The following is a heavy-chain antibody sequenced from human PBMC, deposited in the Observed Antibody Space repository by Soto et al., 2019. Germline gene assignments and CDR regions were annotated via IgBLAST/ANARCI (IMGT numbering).Heavy chain of an antibody. Sequence: QVQLVESGGGVVQPGRSLRLSCAASGFTFSSYGMHWVRQAPGKGLDWVAVIWYDGSNKYYADSVKGRFTISRDNSKNPLYLQMNSLRAEDTAVYYCARDGEGAYSSSEAPFDYWGQGTLVTVSS. D-gene: IGHD6-6*01. CDR3: ARDGEGAYSSSEAPFDY. CDR2: IWYDGSNK. V-gene: IGHV3-33*01. J-gene: IGHJ4*02. CDR1: GFTFSSYG.